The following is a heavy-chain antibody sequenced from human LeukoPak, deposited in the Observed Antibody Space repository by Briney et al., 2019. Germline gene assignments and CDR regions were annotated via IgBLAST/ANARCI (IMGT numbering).Heavy chain of an antibody. Sequence: PGGSLRLSCAASGFTFSSYWMNWVRQAPGKGLVWVSHINSDGSSTSYADSVKGRFTISRDNANNTLYLQMNSLRAEDTAVYYCARAFDHHFDYWGQGTLVTVSS. V-gene: IGHV3-74*01. CDR1: GFTFSSYW. CDR2: INSDGSST. CDR3: ARAFDHHFDY. D-gene: IGHD3-16*01. J-gene: IGHJ4*02.